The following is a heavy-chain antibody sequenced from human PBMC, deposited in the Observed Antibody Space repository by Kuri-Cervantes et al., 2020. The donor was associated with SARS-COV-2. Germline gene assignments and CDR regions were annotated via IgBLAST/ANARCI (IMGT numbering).Heavy chain of an antibody. J-gene: IGHJ3*02. D-gene: IGHD3-22*01. V-gene: IGHV1-46*01. CDR1: GYTFTSYY. Sequence: ASVKVSCKASGYTFTSYYMHWVRQAPGQGLEWMGIINPSGGSTSYAQKFQGRVTMTEDTSTDTAYMELSSLRSEDTAVYYCARAGSKWLSGAFDIWGQGTMVTVSS. CDR3: ARAGSKWLSGAFDI. CDR2: INPSGGST.